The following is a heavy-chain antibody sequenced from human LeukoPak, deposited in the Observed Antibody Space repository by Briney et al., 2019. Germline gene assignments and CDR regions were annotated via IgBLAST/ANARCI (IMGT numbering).Heavy chain of an antibody. D-gene: IGHD2-2*02. Sequence: PGGSLRLSCAASGFTFSSYSMNWVRQAPGKGLEWVSSITSSSSYIYYADSVKGRFTISRDNAKNSLYPQMNSLRAEDTAVYYCARVGVVPAAIRRSYYMDVWGKGTTVTVSS. CDR3: ARVGVVPAAIRRSYYMDV. J-gene: IGHJ6*03. CDR1: GFTFSSYS. CDR2: ITSSSSYI. V-gene: IGHV3-21*01.